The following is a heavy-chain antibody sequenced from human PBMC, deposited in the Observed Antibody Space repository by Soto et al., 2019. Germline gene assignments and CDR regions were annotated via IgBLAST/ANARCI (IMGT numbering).Heavy chain of an antibody. J-gene: IGHJ6*02. Sequence: QVQLVQSGAEVKKPGSSVKVSCKASGGTFSSYAISWVRQAPGQGLEWMGGIIPIFGTANYAQKFQGRVTITADESTSTAYMELSSLRSEDTAVYYCARGVREGLVPTLFWKSAVYYGMDVWGQGTTVTVSS. CDR1: GGTFSSYA. D-gene: IGHD3-9*01. CDR2: IIPIFGTA. V-gene: IGHV1-69*01. CDR3: ARGVREGLVPTLFWKSAVYYGMDV.